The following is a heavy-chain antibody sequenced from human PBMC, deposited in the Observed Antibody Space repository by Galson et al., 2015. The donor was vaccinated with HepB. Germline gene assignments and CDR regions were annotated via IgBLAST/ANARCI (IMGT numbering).Heavy chain of an antibody. CDR2: FDPEDGET. D-gene: IGHD3-16*02. CDR1: GYTLTELS. Sequence: SVKVSCKVSGYTLTELSMHWVRQAPGKGLEWMGGFDPEDGETIYAQKFQGRVTMTEDTSTDTAYMELSSLRSEDTAVYYCATVYMITLGGVIVPGAFDIWGQGTMVTVSS. V-gene: IGHV1-24*01. J-gene: IGHJ3*02. CDR3: ATVYMITLGGVIVPGAFDI.